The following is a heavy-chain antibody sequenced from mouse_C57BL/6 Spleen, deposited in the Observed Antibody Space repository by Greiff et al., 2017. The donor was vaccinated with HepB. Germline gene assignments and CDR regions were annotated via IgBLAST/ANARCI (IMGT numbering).Heavy chain of an antibody. CDR3: ASAYYSNSWFAY. CDR1: GYTFTSYW. D-gene: IGHD2-5*01. J-gene: IGHJ3*01. CDR2: IHPNSGST. V-gene: IGHV1-64*01. Sequence: QVQLQQSGAELVKPGASVKLSCKASGYTFTSYWMHWVKQRPGQGLEWIGMIHPNSGSTNYNEKFKSKATLTVDKSSSTAYMQLSSLTSEDSAVYYCASAYYSNSWFAYWGQGTLVTVSA.